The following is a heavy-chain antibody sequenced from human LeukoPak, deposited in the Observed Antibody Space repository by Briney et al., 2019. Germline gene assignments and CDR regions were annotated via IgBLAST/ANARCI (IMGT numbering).Heavy chain of an antibody. CDR3: ARDLNEDTAMETPWFDP. CDR1: GYTFTDYY. Sequence: ASVKVSCKASGYTFTDYYMHWVRQAPGQGLEWMGWINPNSGGTNYAQKFQGRVTMTRDTSISTAYMELSRLRSDDTAVYYCARDLNEDTAMETPWFDPWGQGTLVTVSS. CDR2: INPNSGGT. J-gene: IGHJ5*02. D-gene: IGHD5-18*01. V-gene: IGHV1-2*02.